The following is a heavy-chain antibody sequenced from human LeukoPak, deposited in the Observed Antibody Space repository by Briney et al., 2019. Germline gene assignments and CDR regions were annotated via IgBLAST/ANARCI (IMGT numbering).Heavy chain of an antibody. CDR1: GFTLSSYG. J-gene: IGHJ3*02. Sequence: GGSLRLSCAASGFTLSSYGMHWFRQAPGKGLEWVAFIRCDGSNKYYADSVKGRFTISRDNSKNTLYLQMNSLRAEDTAVYYCAKHGRITIFGVVTHDAFDIWGQGTMVTVSS. CDR2: IRCDGSNK. CDR3: AKHGRITIFGVVTHDAFDI. V-gene: IGHV3-30*02. D-gene: IGHD3-3*01.